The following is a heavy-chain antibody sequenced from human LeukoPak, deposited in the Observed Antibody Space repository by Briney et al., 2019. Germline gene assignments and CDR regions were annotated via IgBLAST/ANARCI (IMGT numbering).Heavy chain of an antibody. J-gene: IGHJ4*02. V-gene: IGHV1-8*01. Sequence: ASVKVSCKASGYNFNIYEMNWLRQANGQGLEWMGWVSPNSGSTVYAQKFQGRVTMARDTSISTAYMELNSLTSEDTAVYYCARGTLFSSGEILLWGQGTLVTVTS. CDR2: VSPNSGST. CDR3: ARGTLFSSGEILL. CDR1: GYNFNIYE. D-gene: IGHD6-19*01.